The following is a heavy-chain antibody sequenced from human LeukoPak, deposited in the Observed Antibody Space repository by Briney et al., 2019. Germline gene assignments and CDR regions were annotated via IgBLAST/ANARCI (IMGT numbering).Heavy chain of an antibody. V-gene: IGHV3-30-3*01. J-gene: IGHJ4*02. CDR1: GFTFSDYA. D-gene: IGHD2-21*02. CDR2: ISYDGSNK. CDR3: ARSTVYCGGDCYIGPLDY. Sequence: GGSLRLSCAASGFTFSDYAMHWVRQAPGKGLEWVAVISYDGSNKYYADSVKGRFTISRDNSKNTLYLQMNSLRAEDTAVYYCARSTVYCGGDCYIGPLDYWGQGTLVTVSS.